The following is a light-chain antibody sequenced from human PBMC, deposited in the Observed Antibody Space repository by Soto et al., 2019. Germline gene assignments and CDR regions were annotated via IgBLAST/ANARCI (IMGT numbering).Light chain of an antibody. CDR2: RND. CDR1: SSNIGTNY. Sequence: QSVLTQPPSASATPGQRVAISCSGSSSNIGTNYVYWYQHLPGTAPKLLIYRNDQRPSGVPDRFSGSMSGTAASLAIGGLWSEDEADYYCTAWDDSLSGVVFGGGPKLTVL. CDR3: TAWDDSLSGVV. V-gene: IGLV1-47*03. J-gene: IGLJ2*01.